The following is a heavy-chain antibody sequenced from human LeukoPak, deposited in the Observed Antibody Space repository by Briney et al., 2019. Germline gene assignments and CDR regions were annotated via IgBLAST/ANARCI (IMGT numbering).Heavy chain of an antibody. J-gene: IGHJ4*02. Sequence: PSETLSLTCTVSGGSISSYYWSWIRQPPGKGLEWIGYIYYSGSTNYNPSLKSRVTISVDTSKNQFSLKLSSVTAADTAVYYCARHGWAVAGTEFDYWGQGTLVTVSS. CDR2: IYYSGST. CDR1: GGSISSYY. D-gene: IGHD6-19*01. V-gene: IGHV4-59*08. CDR3: ARHGWAVAGTEFDY.